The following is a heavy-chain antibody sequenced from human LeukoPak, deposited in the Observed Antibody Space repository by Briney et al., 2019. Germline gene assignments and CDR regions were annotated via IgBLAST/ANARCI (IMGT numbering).Heavy chain of an antibody. Sequence: SETLSLTCAVYGGSFSGYYWSWIRQPPGKGLEWIGEINHSGSTNYNPSLKSRVTISVDTSKNQFSLKLSSVTAADTAVYYCARHRKVYYRDGYNQSRKTPFDYWGQGTLVTVSS. D-gene: IGHD5-24*01. V-gene: IGHV4-34*01. CDR3: ARHRKVYYRDGYNQSRKTPFDY. CDR2: INHSGST. CDR1: GGSFSGYY. J-gene: IGHJ4*02.